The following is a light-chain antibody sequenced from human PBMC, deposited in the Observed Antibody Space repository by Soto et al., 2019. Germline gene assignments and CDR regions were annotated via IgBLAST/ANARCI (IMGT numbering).Light chain of an antibody. J-gene: IGKJ5*01. CDR1: QSFRGL. CDR3: QQRHMWPIT. CDR2: DAY. V-gene: IGKV3-11*01. Sequence: EIVMTHSPATLSVSPGERATLSFSSSQSFRGLLAWYQQKPGQAPRLLIYDAYNRATGIPPRFSGSGSGTDFTLTISSLEPEDSAVYYCQQRHMWPITFGQGTRLEIK.